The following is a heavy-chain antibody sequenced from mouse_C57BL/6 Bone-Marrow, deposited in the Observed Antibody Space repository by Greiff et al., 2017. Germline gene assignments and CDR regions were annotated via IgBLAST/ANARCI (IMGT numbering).Heavy chain of an antibody. CDR1: GYTFTSYW. Sequence: QVQLQQPGAELVKPGASVKLSCKASGYTFTSYWMPWVKQRPGQGLEWLGEIDPSNSYTNYNQKFKSKATLTVDTSSSTAYMQLSSLTSEESAVYYCAREEEYYGSSRAWFAYWGQGTLVTVSA. CDR3: AREEEYYGSSRAWFAY. CDR2: IDPSNSYT. V-gene: IGHV1-50*01. J-gene: IGHJ3*01. D-gene: IGHD1-1*01.